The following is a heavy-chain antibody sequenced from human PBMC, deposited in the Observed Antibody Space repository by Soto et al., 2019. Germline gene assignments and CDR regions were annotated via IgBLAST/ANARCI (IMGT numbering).Heavy chain of an antibody. V-gene: IGHV1-69*13. J-gene: IGHJ6*02. Sequence: SVKVSCKASGGTFSSYAISWVRQAPGQGLEWMGGIIPIFGTANYAQKFQGRVTITADESTSTAYMELSSLRSEDTAVYYCVRAYCSSTSCYHYGMDVWGQGTTVTVSS. CDR3: VRAYCSSTSCYHYGMDV. CDR2: IIPIFGTA. D-gene: IGHD2-2*01. CDR1: GGTFSSYA.